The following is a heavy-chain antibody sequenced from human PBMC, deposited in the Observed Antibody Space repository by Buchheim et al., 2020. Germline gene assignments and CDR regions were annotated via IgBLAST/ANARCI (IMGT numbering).Heavy chain of an antibody. V-gene: IGHV3-48*01. D-gene: IGHD3-3*01. CDR2: INPSSSTI. CDR3: ARGGLGEWLIGVGDV. Sequence: EVQLVESGGALVQPGGSLRLSCAASGFTFSSYSMNWVRQAPGKGLEWVSYINPSSSTIYSADSVKGRFPISRDNAENSLYLHMNSLRAEDTAVYYCARGGLGEWLIGVGDVWGQGTT. J-gene: IGHJ6*02. CDR1: GFTFSSYS.